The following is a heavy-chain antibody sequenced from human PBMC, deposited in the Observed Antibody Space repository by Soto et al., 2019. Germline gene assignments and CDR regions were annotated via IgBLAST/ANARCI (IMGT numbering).Heavy chain of an antibody. CDR2: ISGSGGST. J-gene: IGHJ4*02. D-gene: IGHD6-19*01. Sequence: GGSLRLSCAASGFTFSSYAMSWVRQAPGKGLEWVSAISGSGGSTYYADSVKGRFTISRDNSRNTLYLQMNSLRAEDTAIYYCASGEQWLQIFDYWGQGTLVTVSS. CDR3: ASGEQWLQIFDY. V-gene: IGHV3-23*01. CDR1: GFTFSSYA.